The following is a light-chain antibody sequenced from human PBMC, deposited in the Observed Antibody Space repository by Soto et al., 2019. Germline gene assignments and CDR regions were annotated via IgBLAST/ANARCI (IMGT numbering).Light chain of an antibody. Sequence: EIVLTQSPGTLSLSPGERATLSCRASQSVSSNYVAWYQQKPGQAPRLLIYGASSRATGIPDRFSGSGSGTDFTLTISRLEPEDFAVYYCQQYGSSYTFGQGTKLEIK. CDR1: QSVSSNY. V-gene: IGKV3-20*01. CDR3: QQYGSSYT. J-gene: IGKJ2*01. CDR2: GAS.